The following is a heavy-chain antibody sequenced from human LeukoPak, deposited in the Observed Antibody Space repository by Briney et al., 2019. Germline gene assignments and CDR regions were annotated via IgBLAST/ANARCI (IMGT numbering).Heavy chain of an antibody. Sequence: GGSLRLSCAASGFTFSGYYMSWIRQAPGKGLEWVSYISSSGSTIYYADSVKGRFTISRDNAKNSLYLQMNSLRAEDTAVYYCARDLATSPGPFYYYYYGMDVWGQGTTVTVSS. CDR3: ARDLATSPGPFYYYYYGMDV. V-gene: IGHV3-11*01. CDR1: GFTFSGYY. J-gene: IGHJ6*02. CDR2: ISSSGSTI. D-gene: IGHD5-12*01.